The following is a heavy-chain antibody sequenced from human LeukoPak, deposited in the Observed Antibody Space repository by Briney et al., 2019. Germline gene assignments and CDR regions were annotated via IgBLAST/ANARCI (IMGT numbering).Heavy chain of an antibody. J-gene: IGHJ4*02. Sequence: SETLSLTRAVSGYSISSGYYWGWIRQPPGKGLEWIGSIYHSGSTYYNPSLKSRVTISVDTSKNQFSLKLSSVTAADTAVYYCARVYYDSSGYPYYFDYWGQGTLVTVSS. CDR1: GYSISSGYY. D-gene: IGHD3-22*01. CDR3: ARVYYDSSGYPYYFDY. CDR2: IYHSGST. V-gene: IGHV4-38-2*01.